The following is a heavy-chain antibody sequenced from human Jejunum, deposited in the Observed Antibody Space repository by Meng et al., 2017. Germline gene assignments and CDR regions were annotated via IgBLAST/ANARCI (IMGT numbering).Heavy chain of an antibody. Sequence: HLQLQESGPGLVKPSETLSLTCTVSGDSISSSSYYWGWIRQPPGKGLEWIGSMYYSGGTYYNPSLKSRVTISVDASKNQFSLKLSSVTAADTAVYYCARSFWNYYYIDYWGQGALVTVSS. J-gene: IGHJ4*02. CDR1: GDSISSSSYY. D-gene: IGHD3-3*01. V-gene: IGHV4-39*01. CDR2: MYYSGGT. CDR3: ARSFWNYYYIDY.